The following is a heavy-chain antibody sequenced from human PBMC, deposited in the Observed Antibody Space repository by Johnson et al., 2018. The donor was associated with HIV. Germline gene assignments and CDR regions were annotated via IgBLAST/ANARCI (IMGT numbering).Heavy chain of an antibody. CDR1: GFTFSNYA. V-gene: IGHV3-23*04. CDR2: ISGSGSNT. Sequence: VQLVESGGGLVQPGGSLKLSCAASGFTFSNYAMSWVRQAPGKGLEWVSAISGSGSNTYYADSVKGRFTISRDNAKNSLYLQMNSLRAEDTAVYYCARVVAYDAFDICGQGTMVTVSS. J-gene: IGHJ3*02. D-gene: IGHD5-12*01. CDR3: ARVVAYDAFDI.